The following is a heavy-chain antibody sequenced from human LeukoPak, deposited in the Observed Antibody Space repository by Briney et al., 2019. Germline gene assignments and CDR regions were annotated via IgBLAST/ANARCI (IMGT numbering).Heavy chain of an antibody. V-gene: IGHV3-21*01. D-gene: IGHD4-17*01. J-gene: IGHJ4*02. CDR2: ISGSSSSI. Sequence: PGGSLRLSCAASGFTFSNYSMNWVRQAPGKGLEWVSSISGSSSSIYYADAVKGRFTISRDNAKNSLFLQMNSLRAEDTAVYYCARDPHGDYGTDYWGQGTLVIVSS. CDR3: ARDPHGDYGTDY. CDR1: GFTFSNYS.